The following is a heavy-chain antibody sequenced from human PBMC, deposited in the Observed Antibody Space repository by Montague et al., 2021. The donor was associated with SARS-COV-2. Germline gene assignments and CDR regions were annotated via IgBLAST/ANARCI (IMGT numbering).Heavy chain of an antibody. Sequence: SETLSLTCAVYGGSFSGYYWSWIRQPPGKGLEWIGEINHSGSTNYNPSLKSRVTISVDTSKNQFSLKLSSVTAADTAVYYCARGRLIILWFGVLLSGGDYYGIDVWGQGTTVTVSS. D-gene: IGHD3-10*01. V-gene: IGHV4-34*01. CDR1: GGSFSGYY. CDR2: INHSGST. CDR3: ARGRLIILWFGVLLSGGDYYGIDV. J-gene: IGHJ6*02.